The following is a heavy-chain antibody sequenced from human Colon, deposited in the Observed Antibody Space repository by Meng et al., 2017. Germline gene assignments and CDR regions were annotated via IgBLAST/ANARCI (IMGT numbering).Heavy chain of an antibody. CDR3: ARDTLYGTDY. CDR1: GGSIKRGGYH. CDR2: MSDSGTT. Sequence: QVHLHESGPGRVRPSDDLHPVCTVSGGSIKRGGYHWSWVRQHPGKGLEYFGFMSDSGTTDYNPSLRSRVSISEIGSSKNQFSLTLRSVTAADTATYFCARDTLYGTDYWGQGVLVTVSS. V-gene: IGHV4-31*03. D-gene: IGHD4-17*01. J-gene: IGHJ4*02.